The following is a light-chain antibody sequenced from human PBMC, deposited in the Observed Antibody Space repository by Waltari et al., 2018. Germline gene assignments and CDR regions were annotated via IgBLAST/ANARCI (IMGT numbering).Light chain of an antibody. J-gene: IGKJ4*01. Sequence: DIQLTQSPSPLSASVGDRVTITCRTSQAINGYLTWYQVTPGRAPKLLIYDTSTLQSGVPSRFSGSESGTDFTLTISTLQPEDFATYYCQELNIFPLTFGGGTKVEIK. CDR3: QELNIFPLT. CDR2: DTS. V-gene: IGKV1-9*01. CDR1: QAINGY.